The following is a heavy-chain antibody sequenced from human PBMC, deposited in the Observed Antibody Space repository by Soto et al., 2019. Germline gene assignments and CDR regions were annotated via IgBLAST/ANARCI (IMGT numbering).Heavy chain of an antibody. D-gene: IGHD6-6*01. CDR1: GGSISSSSYY. CDR2: IYYSGST. Sequence: SETLSLTCTVSGGSISSSSYYWGWIRQPPGKGLEWIGSIYYSGSTYYNPSLKSRVTISVDTSKNQFPLKLSSVTAADTAVYYCAGQNSSSSSIFDCWGQGTLVTVSS. CDR3: AGQNSSSSSIFDC. V-gene: IGHV4-39*01. J-gene: IGHJ4*02.